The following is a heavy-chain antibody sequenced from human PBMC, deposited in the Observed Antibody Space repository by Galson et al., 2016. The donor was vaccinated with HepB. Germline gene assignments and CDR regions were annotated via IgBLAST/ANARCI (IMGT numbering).Heavy chain of an antibody. CDR3: ARAEYGDYLDY. J-gene: IGHJ4*02. CDR2: IYVTGST. CDR1: GASISSGSYY. Sequence: TLSLTCTVSGASISSGSYYWTWIRQAAGKGLEWIGRIYVTGSTDYNPSLQSRVTISIDTSTNQFSLRLKSVTAADTAVYYCARAEYGDYLDYWGQGTLVTVSS. V-gene: IGHV4-61*02. D-gene: IGHD4-17*01.